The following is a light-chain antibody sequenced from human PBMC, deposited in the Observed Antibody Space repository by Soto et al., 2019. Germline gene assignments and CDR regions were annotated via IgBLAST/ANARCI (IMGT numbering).Light chain of an antibody. V-gene: IGKV3-11*01. CDR3: QQYNNWPWT. Sequence: DSVFTPSPSTLSLSPGESATLSCRASQSIINSLSWYQQKPGXAPXLXXIDAFNRATGIPARFSGSGSGTDFTLTISGLEPEDFAVYYCQQYNNWPWTFGQGTKV. CDR1: QSIINS. J-gene: IGKJ1*01. CDR2: DAF.